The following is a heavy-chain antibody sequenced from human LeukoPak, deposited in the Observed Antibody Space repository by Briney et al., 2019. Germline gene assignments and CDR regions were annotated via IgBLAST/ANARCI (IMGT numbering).Heavy chain of an antibody. V-gene: IGHV3-66*02. CDR1: GFTVSSTY. CDR3: ARDSNYDY. D-gene: IGHD6-13*01. Sequence: PGGSLRLSCAASGFTVSSTYMSWVRQAPGKGLEWVSVLYSGGTTYYADAVNGRFTISRDNSKNTLYLQMNSLRAEDTAVYYCARDSNYDYWGQGTLVTVSS. J-gene: IGHJ4*02. CDR2: LYSGGTT.